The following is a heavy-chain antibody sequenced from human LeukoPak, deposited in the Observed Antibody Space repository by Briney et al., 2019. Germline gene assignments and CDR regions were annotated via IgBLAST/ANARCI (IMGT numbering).Heavy chain of an antibody. D-gene: IGHD6-19*01. V-gene: IGHV1-2*02. CDR3: ARDQSSGWYHFDY. Sequence: ASVKVSCKASGYTFTGYYMHWLRQAPGLGLEWMGWINPNSGGTNYAQKFQGRVTMTRDTSISTAYMELSRLRSDDTAVYYCARDQSSGWYHFDYWGQGTLVTVSS. CDR2: INPNSGGT. J-gene: IGHJ4*02. CDR1: GYTFTGYY.